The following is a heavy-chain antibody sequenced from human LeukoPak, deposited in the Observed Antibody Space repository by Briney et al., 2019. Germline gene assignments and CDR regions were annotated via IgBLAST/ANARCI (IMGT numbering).Heavy chain of an antibody. V-gene: IGHV4-39*01. CDR1: GGSISSSSYY. J-gene: IGHJ4*02. Sequence: SETLSLTCTVSGGSISSSSYYWGWIRQPPGKGLEWIGSIYYSGSTYYNPSLKSRVTISVDTSKNQFSLKLSSVTAADTAVYYCARQFRGYDRTFDYWGQGTLVTVSS. D-gene: IGHD5-12*01. CDR3: ARQFRGYDRTFDY. CDR2: IYYSGST.